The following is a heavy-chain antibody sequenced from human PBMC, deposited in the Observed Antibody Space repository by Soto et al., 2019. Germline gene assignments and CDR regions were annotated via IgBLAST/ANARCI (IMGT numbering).Heavy chain of an antibody. J-gene: IGHJ3*02. Sequence: SETLSLTCTVSGGSISSYYWSWIRQPPGKGLEWIGYIYYSGSTNYNPSLKSRVTISVDTSKNQFSLKLSSVTAADTAVYYCASPHEPGRAFDIWGQGTMVTVSS. V-gene: IGHV4-59*01. CDR3: ASPHEPGRAFDI. CDR1: GGSISSYY. CDR2: IYYSGST.